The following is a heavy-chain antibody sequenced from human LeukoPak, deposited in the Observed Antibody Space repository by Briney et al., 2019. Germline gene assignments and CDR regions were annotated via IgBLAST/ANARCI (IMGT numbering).Heavy chain of an antibody. Sequence: GGSLRLSCEVSGFTFSSYWMHWVRQAPGKGLEWVAVISYDGSNKYYADSVKGRFTISRDNSKNTLYLQMNSLRAEDTAVYYCAKVGSSGWYEYYFDYWGQGTLVTVSS. CDR1: GFTFSSYW. CDR3: AKVGSSGWYEYYFDY. D-gene: IGHD6-19*01. CDR2: ISYDGSNK. J-gene: IGHJ4*02. V-gene: IGHV3-30*18.